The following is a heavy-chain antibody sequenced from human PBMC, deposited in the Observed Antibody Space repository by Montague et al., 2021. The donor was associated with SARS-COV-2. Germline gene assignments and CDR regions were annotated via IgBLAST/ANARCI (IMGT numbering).Heavy chain of an antibody. CDR2: ISDSGDST. V-gene: IGHV3-23*01. J-gene: IGHJ5*02. D-gene: IGHD3-16*01. Sequence: SLRLSCAASGFTFGNFAMTWVRQTPGKGLEWVSSISDSGDSTWSPDSVKGRFTISRDNSKNILYLQMSSLRVDDTAIYYCVKDKIGVSWGQGTLVTVSS. CDR3: VKDKIGVS. CDR1: GFTFGNFA.